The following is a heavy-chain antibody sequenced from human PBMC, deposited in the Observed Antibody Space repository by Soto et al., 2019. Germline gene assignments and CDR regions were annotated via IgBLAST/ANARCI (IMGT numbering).Heavy chain of an antibody. CDR2: INPNSGGT. V-gene: IGHV1-2*04. D-gene: IGHD2-21*02. CDR3: ARDAWRYCGGDCYSNWFDP. CDR1: GYTFTGYY. Sequence: ASVKVSCKASGYTFTGYYMHWVRQAPGQGLEWMGWINPNSGGTNYAQKFQGWVTMTRDTSISTAYMELSRLRSDDTAVYYCARDAWRYCGGDCYSNWFDPWGQGTLVTVSS. J-gene: IGHJ5*02.